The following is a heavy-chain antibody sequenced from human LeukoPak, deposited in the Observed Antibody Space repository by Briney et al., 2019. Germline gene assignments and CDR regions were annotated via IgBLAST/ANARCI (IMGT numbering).Heavy chain of an antibody. D-gene: IGHD1-7*01. Sequence: GASVKVSCKASGYTFTSYDINWVRQATGQGLEWMGWMNPNSGNTGYAQKFRGRVTITRNTSISTAYMELSRLRSDDTAVYYCAISELELLFDYWGQGTLVTVSS. CDR3: AISELELLFDY. CDR1: GYTFTSYD. V-gene: IGHV1-8*03. J-gene: IGHJ4*02. CDR2: MNPNSGNT.